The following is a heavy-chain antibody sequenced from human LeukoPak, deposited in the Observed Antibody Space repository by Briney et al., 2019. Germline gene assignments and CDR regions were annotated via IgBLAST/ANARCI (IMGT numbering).Heavy chain of an antibody. J-gene: IGHJ5*02. CDR1: GFIFSSYG. CDR3: ARDREVRANWFDP. Sequence: GGTLRLSCAASGFIFSSYGMTWVRQAPGKGLEWVATIGDSGTTTYYADSVKGRFTISRDNSKNTLYLQMNSLRAEDTAVYYCARDREVRANWFDPWGQGTLVTVSS. V-gene: IGHV3-23*01. CDR2: IGDSGTTT. D-gene: IGHD3-10*01.